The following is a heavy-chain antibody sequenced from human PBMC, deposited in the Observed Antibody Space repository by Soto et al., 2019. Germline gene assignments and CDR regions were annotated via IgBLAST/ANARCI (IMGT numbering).Heavy chain of an antibody. CDR1: GFTFSSYA. CDR2: ISYDGSNK. CDR3: AASTFSAGVVPRTYYYYYGMDV. V-gene: IGHV3-30-3*01. Sequence: GGSLRLSCAASGFTFSSYAMHWVRQAPGKGLEWVAVISYDGSNKYYADSVKGRFTISRDNSKNTLYLQMNSLRAEDTAVYYCAASTFSAGVVPRTYYYYYGMDVWGQGTTVTVSS. J-gene: IGHJ6*02. D-gene: IGHD2-15*01.